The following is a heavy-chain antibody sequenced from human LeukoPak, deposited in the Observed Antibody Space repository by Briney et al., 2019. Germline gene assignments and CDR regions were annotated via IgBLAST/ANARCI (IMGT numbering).Heavy chain of an antibody. CDR3: ARGTGPGAIFWSGYYNNWFDP. J-gene: IGHJ5*02. CDR1: GGSFSGYY. D-gene: IGHD3-3*01. CDR2: INHSGST. Sequence: SETLSLTCGVFGGSFSGYYWNWIRQSPGKGLEWIGEINHSGSTNYNPSLKSRVTISVDTSKNQFSLSLSSVTAADTAWYYCARGTGPGAIFWSGYYNNWFDPWGQGTLVTVSS. V-gene: IGHV4-34*01.